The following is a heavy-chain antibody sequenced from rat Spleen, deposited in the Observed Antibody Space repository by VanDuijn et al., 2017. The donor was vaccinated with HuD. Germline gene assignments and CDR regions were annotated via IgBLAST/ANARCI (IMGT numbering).Heavy chain of an antibody. D-gene: IGHD1-12*02. V-gene: IGHV5-58*01. CDR2: VSSDGINT. J-gene: IGHJ1*01. CDR3: ARRKDGGWYFDF. CDR1: GFTFSRYW. Sequence: EVQLVETGGGLVQPGKSLKLSCVASGFTFSRYWMYWVRQAPGKGLEWVSSVSSDGINTYYPDSVKGRFTISRDTAKTTLYLQMNSLRSEDTATYYCARRKDGGWYFDFWGPGTMVTVSS.